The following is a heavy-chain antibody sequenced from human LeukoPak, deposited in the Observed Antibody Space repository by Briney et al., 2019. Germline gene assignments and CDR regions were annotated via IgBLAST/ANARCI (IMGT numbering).Heavy chain of an antibody. J-gene: IGHJ4*02. CDR2: MSYSGIN. CDR3: TREEGAWGYGSSGFDS. CDR1: GVSIRSYF. D-gene: IGHD3-10*01. V-gene: IGHV4-59*13. Sequence: SETLSLTCSVSGVSIRSYFWSWIRQTPAKGLEWIGFMSYSGINNYNLSLKSRVTISLDTPRNQFSLRLNSVTAADTAIYYCTREEGAWGYGSSGFDSWGQGILVTVSS.